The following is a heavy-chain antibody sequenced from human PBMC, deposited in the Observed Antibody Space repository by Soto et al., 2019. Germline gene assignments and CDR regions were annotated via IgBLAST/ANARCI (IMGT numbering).Heavy chain of an antibody. V-gene: IGHV3-23*01. J-gene: IGHJ4*02. CDR1: GFTFSNYA. D-gene: IGHD6-13*01. Sequence: EVQLLESGGGLVQPGGSLRLSCAASGFTFSNYAMTWVRQAPGKGLEWVSVITGSGGGTYFVDSVKGRFTISIDNSKNTVYLQMNSLRAEATAVYYCAKRPLTAAGFDYWGQGTLVTVSS. CDR3: AKRPLTAAGFDY. CDR2: ITGSGGGT.